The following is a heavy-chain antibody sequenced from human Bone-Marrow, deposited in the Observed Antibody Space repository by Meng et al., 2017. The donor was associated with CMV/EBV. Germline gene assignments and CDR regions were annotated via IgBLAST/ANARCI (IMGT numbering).Heavy chain of an antibody. CDR1: GYTFTSYG. D-gene: IGHD2-2*01. CDR3: ARALYCSSTRCPSTAYYYGMDV. V-gene: IGHV1-18*01. Sequence: ASVKVSCKASGYTFTSYGISGVRQAPGQGLEWMGWICAYNGNTNYAQKLQGRVTMTTDTSTSTAYMELRSLRSDDTAVYYCARALYCSSTRCPSTAYYYGMDVWGQGTTVTVSS. CDR2: ICAYNGNT. J-gene: IGHJ6*02.